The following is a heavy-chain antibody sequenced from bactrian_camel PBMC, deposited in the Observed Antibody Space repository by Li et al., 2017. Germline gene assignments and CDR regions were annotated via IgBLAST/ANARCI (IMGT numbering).Heavy chain of an antibody. V-gene: IGHV3S1*01. Sequence: QVQLVESGGGSVRPGGSLTLSCVAPGYTSSSKCIGWFRRAPGKENEAVASIVPGGRSPNLADFARGRFTISQDAATDTVYLQMNSLKPEDTAMYYCAILAPTGQADENNYWGQGTQVTVS. D-gene: IGHD3*01. CDR3: AILAPTGQADENNY. CDR2: IVPGGRSP. CDR1: GYTSSSKC. J-gene: IGHJ4*01.